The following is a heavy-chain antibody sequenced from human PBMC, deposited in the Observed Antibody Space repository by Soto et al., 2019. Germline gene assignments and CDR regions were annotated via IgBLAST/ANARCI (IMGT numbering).Heavy chain of an antibody. D-gene: IGHD1-26*01. J-gene: IGHJ6*02. CDR2: ISYDGSNK. CDR1: GLTFSSYA. V-gene: IGHV3-30-3*01. Sequence: PGGSLRLSCAASGLTFSSYAMHWVRQAPGKGLEWVAVISYDGSNKYYADSVKGRFTVSRDNSKNTLYLQMNSLRAEDTAVYYCARELGDSGSYAGYYYYGMDVWGQGTTVTVSS. CDR3: ARELGDSGSYAGYYYYGMDV.